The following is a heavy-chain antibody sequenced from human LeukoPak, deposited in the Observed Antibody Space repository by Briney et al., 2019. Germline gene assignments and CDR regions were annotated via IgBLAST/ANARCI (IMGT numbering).Heavy chain of an antibody. D-gene: IGHD3-10*01. V-gene: IGHV4-39*07. Sequence: PSETLSLTCTVSGGSLSSSSYYWGWIRQPPGKGLEWIGSIYYSGSTYYNPSLKSRVTISVDTSKNQFSLKLSSVTAADTAVYYCARILVRGVIDYWGQGTLVTVSS. CDR3: ARILVRGVIDY. J-gene: IGHJ4*02. CDR1: GGSLSSSSYY. CDR2: IYYSGST.